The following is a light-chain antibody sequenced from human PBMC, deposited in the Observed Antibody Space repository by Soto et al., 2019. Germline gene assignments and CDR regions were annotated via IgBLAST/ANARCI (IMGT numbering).Light chain of an antibody. J-gene: IGLJ1*01. CDR3: VSFAGGTYV. V-gene: IGLV2-8*01. CDR2: DVN. CDR1: SSDVGAYIF. Sequence: QSVLTQSPSASGSPGQSVTISCTGTSSDVGAYIFVSWYQQHPGKAPKLMVYDVNRRPPGVPDRFFGSKSGNTASLTVSGLQAEDEADYYCVSFAGGTYVFGTGTKLTVL.